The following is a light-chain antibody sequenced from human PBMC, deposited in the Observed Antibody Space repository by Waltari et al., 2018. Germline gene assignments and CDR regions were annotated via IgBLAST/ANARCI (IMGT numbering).Light chain of an antibody. CDR2: KAS. Sequence: DIQMTQSPSTLSASVGDRVTITCRASQSVNRWLAWYQHKPGKAPKLLISKASALQNGVAPRFSGGGSGTEFTLTISNLQPDDSSTYYCQQYEAFPVTFGHGTKVEIK. J-gene: IGKJ1*01. CDR1: QSVNRW. CDR3: QQYEAFPVT. V-gene: IGKV1-5*03.